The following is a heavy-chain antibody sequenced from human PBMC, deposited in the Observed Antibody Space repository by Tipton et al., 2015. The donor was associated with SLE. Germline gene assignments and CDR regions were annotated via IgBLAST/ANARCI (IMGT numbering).Heavy chain of an antibody. J-gene: IGHJ4*02. CDR1: GGSISSHY. CDR2: INYSGST. Sequence: LRLSCTVSGGSISSHYWSWIRQPPGKGLEWIGFINYSGSTNYNPSLKSRVTISLDTSKNHFSLKLSSVTAADTAVYYCARDSMGGPFDYWGQGTLVTVSS. CDR3: ARDSMGGPFDY. V-gene: IGHV4-59*11. D-gene: IGHD1-26*01.